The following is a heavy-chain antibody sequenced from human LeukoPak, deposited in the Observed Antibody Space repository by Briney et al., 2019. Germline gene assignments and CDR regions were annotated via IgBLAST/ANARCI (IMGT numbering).Heavy chain of an antibody. CDR2: ISNSYI. CDR3: ARDRIAVTGTPDYFDY. D-gene: IGHD6-19*01. Sequence: GGSLRLSCAASGFTFSDYSMNWVRQAPGKGLEWVSSISNSYIYYADSVKGRFTISRDNAKNSLYLQMNSLRAEDTAVYYCARDRIAVTGTPDYFDYWGQGSLVTVSS. V-gene: IGHV3-21*01. CDR1: GFTFSDYS. J-gene: IGHJ4*02.